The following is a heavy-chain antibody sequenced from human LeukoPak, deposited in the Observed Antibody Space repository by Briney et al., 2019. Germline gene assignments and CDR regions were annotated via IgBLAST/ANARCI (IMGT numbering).Heavy chain of an antibody. CDR1: GGSISSSSYY. CDR3: ARVSYGSGSYYLY. Sequence: KPSETLSLTCTVSGGSISSSSYYWGWIRQPPGKGLEWIGSIYYSGSTYYNPSLKSRVTISVDTSKNQFSLKLSSVTAADTAVYYCARVSYGSGSYYLYWGQGTLVTVSS. V-gene: IGHV4-39*07. J-gene: IGHJ4*02. D-gene: IGHD3-10*01. CDR2: IYYSGST.